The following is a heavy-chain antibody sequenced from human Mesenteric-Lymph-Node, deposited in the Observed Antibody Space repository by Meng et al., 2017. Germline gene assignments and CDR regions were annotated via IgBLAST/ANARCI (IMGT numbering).Heavy chain of an antibody. CDR3: ARGHDYGDSDL. CDR2: INPNDGYT. V-gene: IGHV1-2*06. J-gene: IGHJ5*02. Sequence: QLVQSGAEVKKPGASGKVPCKAFGYTFTAFYIHWVRQVPGQGLEWMGRINPNDGYTNYAQRFQGRVTMSRDTSITTAYMDITSLRSDDTAVYFCARGHDYGDSDLWGQGTLVTVSS. CDR1: GYTFTAFY. D-gene: IGHD4-17*01.